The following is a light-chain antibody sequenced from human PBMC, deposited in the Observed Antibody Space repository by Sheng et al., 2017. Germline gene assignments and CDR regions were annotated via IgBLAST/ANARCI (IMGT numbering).Light chain of an antibody. J-gene: IGKJ2*01. CDR1: QSIVKY. V-gene: IGKV1-39*01. CDR2: AAS. CDR3: QEYSHDEIFT. Sequence: DIQMTQSPLSLSANVGDRVTFTCRASQSIVKYLNWYQQKPGKAPKLLISAASSLQSGVPSRFSGSGSVTDFTLTISSLQPDDFATYYCQEYSHDEIFTFGQGTKPADQT.